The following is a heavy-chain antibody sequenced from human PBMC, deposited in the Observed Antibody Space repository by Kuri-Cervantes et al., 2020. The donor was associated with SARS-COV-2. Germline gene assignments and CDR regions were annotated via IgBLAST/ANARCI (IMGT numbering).Heavy chain of an antibody. Sequence: GGSLRLSCASSGFTFSDYDMHWVRQAPGKGLEWVAVIWYDGRNTYYTGSVKGRFTISRDNSKNMLYLEVNSLRAEDTAVYDCARNHSMDVWGTGTAVTVSS. CDR2: IWYDGRNT. CDR3: ARNHSMDV. V-gene: IGHV3-33*08. CDR1: GFTFSDYD. J-gene: IGHJ6*03.